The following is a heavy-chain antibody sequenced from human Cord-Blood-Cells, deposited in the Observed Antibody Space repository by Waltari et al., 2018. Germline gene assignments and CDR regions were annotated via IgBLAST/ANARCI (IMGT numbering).Heavy chain of an antibody. Sequence: QVQLVQSGAEVKKPGSSVKVSCKASGGTFSSYAISWVRQAPGQGLEWMGGIIPIFGTANYAQKVQGRVTITADESTSTAYMELGSLRSEDTAVYYCARETYYYDSSGYSTPYYFDYWGQGTLVTVSS. J-gene: IGHJ4*02. CDR2: IIPIFGTA. D-gene: IGHD3-22*01. V-gene: IGHV1-69*01. CDR3: ARETYYYDSSGYSTPYYFDY. CDR1: GGTFSSYA.